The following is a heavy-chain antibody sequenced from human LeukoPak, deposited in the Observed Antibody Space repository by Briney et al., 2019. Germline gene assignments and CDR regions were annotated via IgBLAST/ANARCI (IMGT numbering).Heavy chain of an antibody. CDR2: ISGDSNTI. CDR3: AREGCTMTTCRRAGGHLDV. D-gene: IGHD2-8*01. J-gene: IGHJ6*02. V-gene: IGHV3-48*02. CDR1: GFTFNAYH. Sequence: GGSLRLSCAASGFTFNAYHMNWVRQAPGKGLEWISYISGDSNTIYYADSVRGRFTISRDNAKNSLYLQMNSLRDEDTAMYYCAREGCTMTTCRRAGGHLDVWGQGTTVTVSS.